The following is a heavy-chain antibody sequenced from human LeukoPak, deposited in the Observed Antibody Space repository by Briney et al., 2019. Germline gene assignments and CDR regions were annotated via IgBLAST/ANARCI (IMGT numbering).Heavy chain of an antibody. D-gene: IGHD4/OR15-4a*01. CDR1: GYSFTSSW. CDR3: ARLGASGGHYHDY. CDR2: IYPGDFDI. Sequence: GESLRIYSKGSGYSFTSSWIGWARPTPGKGLEWMGIIYPGDFDIRYSTSFQGQVTISAEKSISSAYLQWSSLEASDTAMYYCARLGASGGHYHDYWGQGTLVTVSS. V-gene: IGHV5-51*01. J-gene: IGHJ4*02.